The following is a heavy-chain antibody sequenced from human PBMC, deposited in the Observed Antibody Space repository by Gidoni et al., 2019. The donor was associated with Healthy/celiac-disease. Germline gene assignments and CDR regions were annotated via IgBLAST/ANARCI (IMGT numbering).Heavy chain of an antibody. D-gene: IGHD3-10*01. CDR1: GFPFRSYA. Sequence: QVQLVESGGGVVQPGRSLRLSCAASGFPFRSYAMHWVLQAPGKGLEWVAVISYDGSNKYYADSVKGRFTISRDNSKNTLYLQMNSLRAEDTAVYYCARSGNTAGILWYYFDYWGQGTLVTVSS. V-gene: IGHV3-30*01. CDR2: ISYDGSNK. CDR3: ARSGNTAGILWYYFDY. J-gene: IGHJ4*02.